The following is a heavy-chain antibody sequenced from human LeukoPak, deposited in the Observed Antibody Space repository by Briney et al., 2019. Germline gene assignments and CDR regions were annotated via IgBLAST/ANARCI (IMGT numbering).Heavy chain of an antibody. CDR3: ARGCSGGSCYESKFDP. CDR1: GFTFSSYE. V-gene: IGHV3-7*01. CDR2: IKQDGSEK. Sequence: GGSLRLSCAASGFTFSSYEMNWVRQAPGKGLEWVAKIKQDGSEKYYVDSAKGRFTISRDNAKNSLYLQMNSLRAEDTAVYYCARGCSGGSCYESKFDPWGQGTLVTVSS. J-gene: IGHJ5*02. D-gene: IGHD2-15*01.